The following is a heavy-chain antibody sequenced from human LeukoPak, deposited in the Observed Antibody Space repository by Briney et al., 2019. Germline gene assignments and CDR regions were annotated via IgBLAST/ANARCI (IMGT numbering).Heavy chain of an antibody. J-gene: IGHJ3*02. CDR1: GFTFSHSE. Sequence: GGSLRLSCAVSGFTFSHSEMNWVRQAPGKGLEWISHINSIGSTIYYADSVKGRFTISRDNAKNSLYLQMNSLRAEDTAVYYCAREPNAFDIWGQGTMVTVSS. CDR3: AREPNAFDI. CDR2: INSIGSTI. V-gene: IGHV3-48*03.